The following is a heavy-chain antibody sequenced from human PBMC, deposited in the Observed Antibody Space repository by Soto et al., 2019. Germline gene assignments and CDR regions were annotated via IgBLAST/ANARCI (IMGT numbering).Heavy chain of an antibody. V-gene: IGHV4-38-2*02. Sequence: ETLSLTCSVSGYSISRGYYWGWIRQPPGKGLEWIGSIYHSGSTYHNPSLKSRVTISVDTSKNHFSLRLSPVTAADTAVYYCTRDRSSGWFGGQNNWFDPWGQGTLVTVSS. CDR3: TRDRSSGWFGGQNNWFDP. D-gene: IGHD6-19*01. J-gene: IGHJ5*02. CDR1: GYSISRGYY. CDR2: IYHSGST.